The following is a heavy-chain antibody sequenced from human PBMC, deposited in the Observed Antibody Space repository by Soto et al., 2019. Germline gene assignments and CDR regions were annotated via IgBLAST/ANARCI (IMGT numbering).Heavy chain of an antibody. J-gene: IGHJ3*02. CDR1: GYTFTSYY. CDR3: ARDPALSGYCSGGSCKGAFDI. CDR2: INPSGGST. D-gene: IGHD2-15*01. Sequence: QVQLVQSGAEVKKPGASVKVPCKASGYTFTSYYMHWVRQAPGQGLEWMGIINPSGGSTSYAQKFQGRVTMTRDTSTSTVYMELSSLRSEDTAVYYCARDPALSGYCSGGSCKGAFDIWGQGTMVTVSS. V-gene: IGHV1-46*01.